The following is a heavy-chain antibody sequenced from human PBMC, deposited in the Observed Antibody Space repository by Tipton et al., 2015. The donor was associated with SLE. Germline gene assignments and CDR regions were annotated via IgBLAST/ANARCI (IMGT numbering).Heavy chain of an antibody. Sequence: TLSLTCTVSGGSIRSSSYHWGWIRQPPGKGLEWIGSLYYSGSTNYNPSLKSRVTISVDTSKNQFSLKLSSVTAADTAVYYCARDPGAFDIWGQGTMVTVSS. J-gene: IGHJ3*02. V-gene: IGHV4-39*07. CDR2: LYYSGST. CDR1: GGSIRSSSYH. CDR3: ARDPGAFDI.